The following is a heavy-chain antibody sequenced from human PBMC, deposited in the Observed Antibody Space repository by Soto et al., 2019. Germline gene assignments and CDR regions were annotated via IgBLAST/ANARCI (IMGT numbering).Heavy chain of an antibody. V-gene: IGHV4-30-4*01. D-gene: IGHD3-22*01. Sequence: PSETLSLTCTVSGGSISSGDYYWSWIRQPPGKGLEWIGYIYYSGSTYYNPSLKSRVTISVDTSKNQFSLKLSSVTAADTAVYYCARGLDYYDSSGYPIGIWGQGTMVTVSS. J-gene: IGHJ3*02. CDR3: ARGLDYYDSSGYPIGI. CDR1: GGSISSGDYY. CDR2: IYYSGST.